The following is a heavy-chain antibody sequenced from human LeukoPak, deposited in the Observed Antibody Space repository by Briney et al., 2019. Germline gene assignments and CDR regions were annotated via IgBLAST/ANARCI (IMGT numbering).Heavy chain of an antibody. D-gene: IGHD4-17*01. CDR1: GFTFSSYA. CDR3: AKHPYGDYGDWFDP. Sequence: GGSLRLSCVASGFTFSSYAMSWVRQAPGKGLVWVSAISGSGGSTYYADSVKGRFTISRDNSKNTLYLQMNSLRAEDTAVYYCAKHPYGDYGDWFDPWGQGTLVTVSS. V-gene: IGHV3-23*01. J-gene: IGHJ5*02. CDR2: ISGSGGST.